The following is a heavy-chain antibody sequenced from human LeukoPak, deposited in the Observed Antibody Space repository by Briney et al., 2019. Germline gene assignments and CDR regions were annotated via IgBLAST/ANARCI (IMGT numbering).Heavy chain of an antibody. CDR2: IYYSGST. V-gene: IGHV4-39*07. J-gene: IGHJ4*02. D-gene: IGHD2/OR15-2a*01. Sequence: SETLSLTCTVSGGSISSSSYYWGWIRQPPGKGLEWIGSIYYSGSTYYNPSLKSRVTISVDTSKNQFSLKLSSVTAADTAVYYCARDHRYTFYFDYWGQGTLVTVSS. CDR3: ARDHRYTFYFDY. CDR1: GGSISSSSYY.